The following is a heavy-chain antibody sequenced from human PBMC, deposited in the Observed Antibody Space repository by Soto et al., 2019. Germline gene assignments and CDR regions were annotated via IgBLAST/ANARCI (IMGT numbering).Heavy chain of an antibody. CDR2: IYHLGGT. J-gene: IGHJ6*02. V-gene: IGHV4-4*02. Sequence: PSETLSLTCAVSGDSVRSSNWWTWVRRSPGKGLEWIGEIYHLGGTNYNPSLKSRVTISVDMAKNQVSLKLSSVTAADTAVYYCATMKKPRGYYYGLNVWGQGTTVTVSS. CDR3: ATMKKPRGYYYGLNV. CDR1: GDSVRSSNW.